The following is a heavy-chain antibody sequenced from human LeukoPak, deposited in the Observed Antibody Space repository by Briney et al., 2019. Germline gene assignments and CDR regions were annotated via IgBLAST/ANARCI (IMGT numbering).Heavy chain of an antibody. J-gene: IGHJ5*02. CDR1: GGSISSSRYY. CDR2: IYYSGSA. Sequence: PSDTLSLTCTVPGGSISSSRYYCGRFRQPPGKGLERIGSIYYSGSAYYNPSLKSRVTISVDTSKNQFSLKLSSVTAADTAVYYCARDRVEMATFRWFDPWGQGTLVTVSS. CDR3: ARDRVEMATFRWFDP. D-gene: IGHD5-24*01. V-gene: IGHV4-39*07.